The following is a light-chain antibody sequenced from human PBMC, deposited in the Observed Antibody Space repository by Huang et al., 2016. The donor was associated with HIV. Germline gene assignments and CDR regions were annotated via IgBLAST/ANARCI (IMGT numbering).Light chain of an antibody. Sequence: EVVLTQSPATLSVSPGEGATLSWYQQKPGQAPRLLIYDASTRATGFSARFSGSGSGTEFSLAIGSLQSADSAVYYCQQYNYWPLLTFGGGTKLEIK. CDR3: QQYNYWPLLT. CDR2: DAS. J-gene: IGKJ4*01. V-gene: IGKV3-15*01.